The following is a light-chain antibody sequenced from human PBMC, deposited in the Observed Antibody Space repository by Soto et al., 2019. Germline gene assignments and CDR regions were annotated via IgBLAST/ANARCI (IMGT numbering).Light chain of an antibody. V-gene: IGKV3D-15*01. CDR2: HAS. J-gene: IGKJ1*01. CDR3: QQCQIWPRT. Sequence: IMLSQSPATLSSYPGDRVTISCRASQYISTRLAWYQHRPGQAPRLLIYHASSRATGVPARFSGSGSGTDFTLTISSVQPEDFALYCCQQCQIWPRTFGQVTKVDI. CDR1: QYISTR.